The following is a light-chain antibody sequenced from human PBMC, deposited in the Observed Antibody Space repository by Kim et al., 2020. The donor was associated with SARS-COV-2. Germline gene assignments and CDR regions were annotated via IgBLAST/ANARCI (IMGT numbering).Light chain of an antibody. Sequence: ASVGDRVTITCQASQDISSWLDWYQQKPGKAPKLLIYAASSLQTGVPSRFSGSGSGTYFALTINSLQPEDFATYYCQQDNSFPFTFGRGTKVDIK. CDR3: QQDNSFPFT. J-gene: IGKJ4*01. V-gene: IGKV1D-12*01. CDR1: QDISSW. CDR2: AAS.